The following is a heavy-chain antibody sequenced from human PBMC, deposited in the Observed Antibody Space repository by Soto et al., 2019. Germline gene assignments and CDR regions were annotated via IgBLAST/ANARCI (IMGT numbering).Heavy chain of an antibody. CDR1: GYTFTSYD. V-gene: IGHV1-8*01. Sequence: QVQLVQSGAEVKKPGASVKVSCKASGYTFTSYDINWVRQATGQGLEWMGWMNPNSGNTGYAQKSQGRVTMTMNTSISTAYMELGSLRSEDTAVYYCAREKGYCSSTSCYGDYYYYLDVWGKGTTVTVSS. CDR3: AREKGYCSSTSCYGDYYYYLDV. J-gene: IGHJ6*03. D-gene: IGHD2-2*01. CDR2: MNPNSGNT.